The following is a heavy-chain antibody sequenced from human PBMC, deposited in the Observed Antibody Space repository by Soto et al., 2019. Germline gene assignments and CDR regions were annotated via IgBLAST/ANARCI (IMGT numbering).Heavy chain of an antibody. J-gene: IGHJ4*02. CDR3: ARGPRIAVAD. Sequence: KLSETLSLTCTFSGASISGYYWSWIRQPPGEGLEWIGYIYYSGSTNYNPSLKSRVTISVDTSKNQFSLKLSSVTAADTAVYYCARGPRIAVADWGQGTLVTVSS. CDR1: GASISGYY. D-gene: IGHD6-19*01. CDR2: IYYSGST. V-gene: IGHV4-59*01.